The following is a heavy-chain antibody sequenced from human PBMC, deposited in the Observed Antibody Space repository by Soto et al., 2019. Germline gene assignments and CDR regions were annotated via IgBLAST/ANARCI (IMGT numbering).Heavy chain of an antibody. V-gene: IGHV4-59*12. J-gene: IGHJ5*02. CDR2: IYYTGST. CDR1: GGSISNYY. Sequence: SETLSLTCTVSGGSISNYYWSWIRQPPGKGLEWIGYIYYTGSTNYNPSLKSRVTISVDTSKNHFSLKLSSVTAADTAVYYCSRVPGPWGQGTLVTVSS. CDR3: SRVPGP.